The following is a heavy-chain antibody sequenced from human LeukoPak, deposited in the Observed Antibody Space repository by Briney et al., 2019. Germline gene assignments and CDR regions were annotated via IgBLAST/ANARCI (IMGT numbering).Heavy chain of an antibody. Sequence: GESLKISCRGSGYSFNGYWIGWVRQMPGKGLEWMGIIYPADSDTRYSPSFQGQVTPSVDKSISTAYLQWSSLKASDTAMYYCARQASSWRFDYWGQGTLVTVSS. CDR1: GYSFNGYW. CDR3: ARQASSWRFDY. V-gene: IGHV5-51*01. D-gene: IGHD6-13*01. CDR2: IYPADSDT. J-gene: IGHJ4*02.